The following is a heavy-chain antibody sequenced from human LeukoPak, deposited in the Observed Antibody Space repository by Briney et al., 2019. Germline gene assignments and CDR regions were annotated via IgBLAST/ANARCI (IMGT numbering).Heavy chain of an antibody. Sequence: GGSLRLSCAASGFTFSNYAMNWVRQAPGKGLEWVSSISSSSSYIYYADSVKGRFTISRDNAKNSLYLQMNSLRAEDTAVYYCARDFESSSFFYYYYMDVWGKGTTVTVSS. D-gene: IGHD6-6*01. V-gene: IGHV3-21*01. J-gene: IGHJ6*03. CDR2: ISSSSSYI. CDR3: ARDFESSSFFYYYYMDV. CDR1: GFTFSNYA.